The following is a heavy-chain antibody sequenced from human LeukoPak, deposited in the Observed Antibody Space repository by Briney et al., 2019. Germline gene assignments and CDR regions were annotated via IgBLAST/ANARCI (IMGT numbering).Heavy chain of an antibody. J-gene: IGHJ4*02. V-gene: IGHV3-7*01. CDR1: GFPFSSRA. CDR3: ARLGSSFTFDY. D-gene: IGHD6-6*01. CDR2: IKQDGSEK. Sequence: GGSLRLSCTTPGFPFSSRALSWVRQAPGKGLEWVANIKQDGSEKYYVDSVKGRFTISRDNAKNSLYLQMNSLRAEDTAVYYCARLGSSFTFDYWGQGTLVTVSS.